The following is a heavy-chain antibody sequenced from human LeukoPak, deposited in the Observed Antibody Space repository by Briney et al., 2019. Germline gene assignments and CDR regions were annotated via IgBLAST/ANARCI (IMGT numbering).Heavy chain of an antibody. CDR2: IYYSGST. V-gene: IGHV4-59*01. J-gene: IGHJ3*01. CDR1: GGSISSYY. CDR3: ARRVVVVTANDKSDAFDV. D-gene: IGHD2-21*02. Sequence: PSETLSLTCTVSGGSISSYYWSWLRQPPGEGLEWIGYIYYSGSTNYNPSLKSRVTISLDTSKNQFSLKLNSVTAADTAVYYCARRVVVVTANDKSDAFDVWGQGTVVTVSS.